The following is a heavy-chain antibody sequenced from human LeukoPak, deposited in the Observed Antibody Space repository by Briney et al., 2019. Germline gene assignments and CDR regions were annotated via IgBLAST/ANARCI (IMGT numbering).Heavy chain of an antibody. CDR2: IKSKTDGGTT. CDR3: AKDLDITGTTPVIEYYFDY. V-gene: IGHV3-15*01. CDR1: GFTFSNAW. D-gene: IGHD1-20*01. J-gene: IGHJ4*02. Sequence: GGSLRLSCAASGFTFSNAWMSWVRQAPGKGLEWVGRIKSKTDGGTTDYAAPVKGRFTISRDDSKNTLYLQMNSLRAEDTAVYYCAKDLDITGTTPVIEYYFDYWGQGTLVTVSS.